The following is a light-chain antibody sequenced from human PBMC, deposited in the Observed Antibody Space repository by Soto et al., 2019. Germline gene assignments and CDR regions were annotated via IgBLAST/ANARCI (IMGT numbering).Light chain of an antibody. CDR1: QSISSW. CDR3: QQYNNYSLT. Sequence: DIPMTQSPSTLSASVGDRVTITCRASQSISSWLAWYQQKPGKAPKLLIYDASNLESGVPSRFSGSGSGTEFTLTISSLQPDDFATYYCQQYNNYSLTFGGGTKVEI. CDR2: DAS. V-gene: IGKV1-5*01. J-gene: IGKJ4*01.